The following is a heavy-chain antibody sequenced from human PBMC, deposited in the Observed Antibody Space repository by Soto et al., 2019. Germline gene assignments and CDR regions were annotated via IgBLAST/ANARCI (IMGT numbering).Heavy chain of an antibody. Sequence: QVQLVESGGGVVQPGRSLRLSCAASGFSFSSYAMHWVRQAPGKGLEWVAVISYDGSNKYYADSVKGRFTISRDNSKNTLYVQMNSLRAEDTAVYYCAREIERLLGCWGQGTLVTVSS. V-gene: IGHV3-30-3*01. J-gene: IGHJ4*02. D-gene: IGHD3-3*01. CDR2: ISYDGSNK. CDR3: AREIERLLGC. CDR1: GFSFSSYA.